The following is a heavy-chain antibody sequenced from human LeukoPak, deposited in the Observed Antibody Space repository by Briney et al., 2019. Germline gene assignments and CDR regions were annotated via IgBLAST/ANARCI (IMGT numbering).Heavy chain of an antibody. CDR2: LRFDGTTK. J-gene: IGHJ3*02. Sequence: GGSLRLSCAASGFSVSNFGMHWVRQTPVKGLEWVAFLRFDGTTKYYAESVKGRFTISRDNAKNSLYLQMNSLRAEDSALYYCARTRMATKTGAFDIWGQGTMVTVSS. CDR1: GFSVSNFG. V-gene: IGHV3-30*02. CDR3: ARTRMATKTGAFDI. D-gene: IGHD5-24*01.